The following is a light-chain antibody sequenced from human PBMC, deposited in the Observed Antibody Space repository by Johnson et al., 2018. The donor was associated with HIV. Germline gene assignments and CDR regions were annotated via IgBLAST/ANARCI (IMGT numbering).Light chain of an antibody. CDR2: DNN. CDR1: SSNIGNNY. Sequence: QSVLTQPPSVSAAPGQKVAISCSGSSSNIGNNYVSWYQHLPGKAPKLLIYDNNKRPSGIPDRFSGSKSGTSATLGITGLQTGDEADYYCGTWDSSLSAPRVLGTGTKVTVL. V-gene: IGLV1-51*01. J-gene: IGLJ1*01. CDR3: GTWDSSLSAPRV.